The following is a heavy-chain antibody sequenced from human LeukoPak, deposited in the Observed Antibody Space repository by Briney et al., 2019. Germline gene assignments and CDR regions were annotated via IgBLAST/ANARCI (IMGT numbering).Heavy chain of an antibody. J-gene: IGHJ4*02. CDR3: AKGRGYYSPDY. D-gene: IGHD3-22*01. CDR1: GFAFSDYY. CDR2: ISSDGSAT. Sequence: GGSLRLSCAASGFAFSDYYMSWIRQAPGRGLEWISYISSDGSATYYADSVKGRFTISRDNARNSLYLQMNSLRAEDTALYYCAKGRGYYSPDYWGQGTLVTVSS. V-gene: IGHV3-11*01.